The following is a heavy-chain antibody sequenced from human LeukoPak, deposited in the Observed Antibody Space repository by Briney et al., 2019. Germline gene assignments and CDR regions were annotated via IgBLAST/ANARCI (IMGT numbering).Heavy chain of an antibody. D-gene: IGHD5-18*01. Sequence: GGSLRLSCAASGFTLSSHWMHWVRQVPGKGLVSVSRIESDGRTAYADSVKGRFIISRDNAKNSLYLQMNSLRAEDTAVYFCASNMDRALARGCFDPWGQGTLVTVSS. V-gene: IGHV3-74*01. J-gene: IGHJ5*02. CDR3: ASNMDRALARGCFDP. CDR1: GFTLSSHW. CDR2: IESDGRT.